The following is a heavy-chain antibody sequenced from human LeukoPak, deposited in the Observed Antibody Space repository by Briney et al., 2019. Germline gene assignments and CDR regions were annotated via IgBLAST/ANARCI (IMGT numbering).Heavy chain of an antibody. J-gene: IGHJ4*02. CDR3: AKDDGYGYVDY. CDR1: GFTFSSYG. CDR2: IWYDGSNK. Sequence: PGGSLRLSCAASGFTFSSYGMHWVRQAPGKGLEWVAVIWYDGSNKYYADSVMGRFTISRDNSKNTLYLQMNSLRAEDTAVYYCAKDDGYGYVDYWGQGTLATVSS. V-gene: IGHV3-33*06. D-gene: IGHD5-18*01.